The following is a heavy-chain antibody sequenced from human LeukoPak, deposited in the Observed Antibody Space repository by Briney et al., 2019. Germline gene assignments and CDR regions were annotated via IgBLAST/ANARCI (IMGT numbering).Heavy chain of an antibody. V-gene: IGHV4-59*01. CDR2: IYYSGST. J-gene: IGHJ4*02. Sequence: SETLSLTCTVSGGSISSYYRSWIRQPPGKGLEWIGYIYYSGSTNYNPSLKSRVTISVDTSKNQFSLKLSSVTAADTAVYYCARGYPPDYWGQGTLVTVSS. D-gene: IGHD2-2*02. CDR1: GGSISSYY. CDR3: ARGYPPDY.